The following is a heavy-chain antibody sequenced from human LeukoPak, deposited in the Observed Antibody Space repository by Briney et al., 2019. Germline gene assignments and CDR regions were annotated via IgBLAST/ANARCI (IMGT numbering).Heavy chain of an antibody. V-gene: IGHV4-4*07. CDR1: GASMSSYY. CDR3: ARASRRGNYYDSSGLFFDY. D-gene: IGHD3-22*01. CDR2: ISDTGTS. J-gene: IGHJ4*02. Sequence: SETLSLTCTVSGASMSSYYWSWIRQPAGQGLEWVGRISDTGTSHYNPSLKGRVTMSLDTSNNHFSLKLSSVTAADTAVYYCARASRRGNYYDSSGLFFDYWGQGTLVTVSS.